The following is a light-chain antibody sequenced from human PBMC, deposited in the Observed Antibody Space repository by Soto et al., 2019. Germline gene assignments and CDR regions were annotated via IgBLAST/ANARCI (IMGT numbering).Light chain of an antibody. V-gene: IGLV4-60*03. Sequence: QSVLTQSSSASASLGSSVKLTCTLSSGHSSYIIAWHQQQPGKAPRYLMKLEGSGSYNKGSGVPDRFSGSSSGADRYLTISNLQSEDEADYYCETWYSNTPVVFGGGTKLTVL. J-gene: IGLJ2*01. CDR1: SGHSSYI. CDR3: ETWYSNTPVV. CDR2: LEGSGSY.